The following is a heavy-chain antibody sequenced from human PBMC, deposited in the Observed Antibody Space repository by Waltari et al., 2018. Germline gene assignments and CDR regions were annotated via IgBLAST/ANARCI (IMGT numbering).Heavy chain of an antibody. Sequence: QVQLQESGPGLVKPSQTLSLTCTVSGGSISSGNYYWRWIRQPAGKGLEWIGHVYVSGTTNDNPSLKSRVTISVDTSKNQFSLKLNSVTAADTAMYYCARGGNYYDSSGYPLDYWGQGTLVTVSS. CDR3: ARGGNYYDSSGYPLDY. CDR1: GGSISSGNYY. CDR2: VYVSGTT. J-gene: IGHJ4*02. D-gene: IGHD3-22*01. V-gene: IGHV4-61*02.